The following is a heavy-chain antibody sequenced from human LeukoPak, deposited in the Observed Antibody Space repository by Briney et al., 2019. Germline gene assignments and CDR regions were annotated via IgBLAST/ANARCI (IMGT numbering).Heavy chain of an antibody. J-gene: IGHJ4*02. D-gene: IGHD3-22*01. CDR1: GGSHSGYY. Sequence: PSETLSLTCTVAGGSHSGYYSSCIWQPPGKGLEWIGYIYYSGSTNYNPSLKSRVTISVDTSKNQFSLKLSSVTAADAAVYYFARESSCYDRSGYQSRLDYWGQGTLVTVSS. V-gene: IGHV4-59*01. CDR2: IYYSGST. CDR3: ARESSCYDRSGYQSRLDY.